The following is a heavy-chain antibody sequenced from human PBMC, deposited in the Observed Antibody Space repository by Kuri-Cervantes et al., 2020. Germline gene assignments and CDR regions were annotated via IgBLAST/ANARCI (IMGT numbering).Heavy chain of an antibody. CDR1: GYSISSSNW. V-gene: IGHV4-38-2*01. D-gene: IGHD3-16*02. CDR3: AASSSLGELSSPYYYYGMDV. CDR2: IYYSGST. J-gene: IGHJ6*02. Sequence: SETLSLTCAVSGYSISSSNWWGWIRQPPGKGLEWIGSIYYSGSTYYNPSLKSRVTISVDTYKNQFSLKLSSVTAADTAVYYCAASSSLGELSSPYYYYGMDVWGQGTTVTVSS.